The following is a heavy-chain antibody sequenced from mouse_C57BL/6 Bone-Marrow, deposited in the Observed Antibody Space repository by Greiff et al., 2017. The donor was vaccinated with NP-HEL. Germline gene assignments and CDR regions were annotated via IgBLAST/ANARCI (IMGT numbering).Heavy chain of an antibody. CDR2: IYPRSGNT. D-gene: IGHD1-1*01. V-gene: IGHV1-81*01. Sequence: QVHVKQSGAELARPGASVKLSCKASGYTFTSYGISWVKQRTGQGLEWIGEIYPRSGNTYYNEKFKGKATLTADKSSSTAYMELRSLTSEDSAVYFCARSDGSSYENYAMDYWGQGTSVTVSS. CDR3: ARSDGSSYENYAMDY. J-gene: IGHJ4*01. CDR1: GYTFTSYG.